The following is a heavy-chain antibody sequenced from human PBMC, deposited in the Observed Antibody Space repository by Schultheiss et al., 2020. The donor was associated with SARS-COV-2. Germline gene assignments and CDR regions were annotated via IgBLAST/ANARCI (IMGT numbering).Heavy chain of an antibody. J-gene: IGHJ4*02. CDR1: GFTFSSYE. CDR3: ARDHRSDDYGDYQSSPDY. CDR2: ISSSSSYI. Sequence: GGSLRLSCAASGFTFSSYEMNWVRQAPGKGLEWVSYISSSSSYIYYADSVKGRFTISRDNAKNSLYLQMNSLRAEDTAVYYCARDHRSDDYGDYQSSPDYWGQGTLVTVSS. D-gene: IGHD4-17*01. V-gene: IGHV3-21*05.